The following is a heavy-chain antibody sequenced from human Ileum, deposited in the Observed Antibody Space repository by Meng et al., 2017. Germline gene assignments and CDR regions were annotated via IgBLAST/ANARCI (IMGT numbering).Heavy chain of an antibody. D-gene: IGHD3-9*01. J-gene: IGHJ4*02. Sequence: GSLRLSCSVSGVSISTYYWSWIRQPPGKGLEWIGYMYYSGIPNYNPSLKSRVTISMDMSTNQFSLELTSVTAADTAVYYCARRRGNKTGYPYDFWGQGTRVTVSS. CDR3: ARRRGNKTGYPYDF. V-gene: IGHV4-59*01. CDR2: MYYSGIP. CDR1: GVSISTYY.